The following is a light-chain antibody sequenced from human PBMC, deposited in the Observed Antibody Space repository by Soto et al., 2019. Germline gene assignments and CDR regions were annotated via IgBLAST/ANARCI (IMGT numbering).Light chain of an antibody. Sequence: DIQMTQSPSSLSASVGDRVTITCRASQSISSYLNWYQQKPGKAPNLLIYAASSLQSGVPSRFSGRGSGTDFTLTISSLQPEDFATYYCPQSYSTPYTFGQGTKLEIK. CDR1: QSISSY. CDR2: AAS. J-gene: IGKJ2*01. V-gene: IGKV1-39*01. CDR3: PQSYSTPYT.